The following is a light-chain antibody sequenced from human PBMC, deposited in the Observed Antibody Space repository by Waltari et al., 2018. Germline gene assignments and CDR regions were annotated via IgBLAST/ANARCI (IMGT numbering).Light chain of an antibody. V-gene: IGKV1-5*01. Sequence: DIQMTQSPSTLSASVGDRVTITCRASQSIGSWLAWYHQRHGKAPKLLIYDASSLESGVPSRFSGSGSGTEFTLTISSLQPDDFATYYCQQYNSYSPLFGQGTKVEIK. CDR1: QSIGSW. J-gene: IGKJ1*01. CDR2: DAS. CDR3: QQYNSYSPL.